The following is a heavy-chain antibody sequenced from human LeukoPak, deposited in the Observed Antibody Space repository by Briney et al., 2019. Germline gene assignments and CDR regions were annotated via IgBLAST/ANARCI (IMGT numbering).Heavy chain of an antibody. CDR3: AKGMEDLDY. J-gene: IGHJ4*02. Sequence: PGGSLRLSCAASGLTFSSYAMSWVRQAPGEGLEWVSGISGSGGSTYYADSVKGRFTISRDNSKNTLYLQMNSLRAEDTAVYYCAKGMEDLDYWGQGTLVTVSS. D-gene: IGHD1-1*01. V-gene: IGHV3-23*01. CDR1: GLTFSSYA. CDR2: ISGSGGST.